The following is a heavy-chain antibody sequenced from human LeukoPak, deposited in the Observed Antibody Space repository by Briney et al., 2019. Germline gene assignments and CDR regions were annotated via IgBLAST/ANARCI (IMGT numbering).Heavy chain of an antibody. CDR2: ISGHDGYT. CDR3: ARSRNIAAPSDY. Sequence: ASVKVSCSASGYRFRDYGITWVRQAPGQGLEWMGWISGHDGYTNYGQKFQGRVTMTTDTSTSTAYMELRTLRPDDTAVYYCARSRNIAAPSDYWGQGTLVTVSS. CDR1: GYRFRDYG. V-gene: IGHV1-18*01. J-gene: IGHJ4*02. D-gene: IGHD6-6*01.